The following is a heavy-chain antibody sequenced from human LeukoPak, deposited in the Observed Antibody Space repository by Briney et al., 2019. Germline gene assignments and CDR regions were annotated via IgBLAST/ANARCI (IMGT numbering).Heavy chain of an antibody. CDR3: AKGRVPAAKYGHYFDY. V-gene: IGHV3-23*01. CDR2: ISGSGGST. CDR1: GFTFSSYA. J-gene: IGHJ4*02. Sequence: QTGGSLRLSCAASGFTFSSYAMSWVRQAPGKGLEWVSAISGSGGSTYYADSVKGRFTISRDNSKNTLDLQMNSLRAEDTAVYYCAKGRVPAAKYGHYFDYWGQGTLVTVSS. D-gene: IGHD2-2*01.